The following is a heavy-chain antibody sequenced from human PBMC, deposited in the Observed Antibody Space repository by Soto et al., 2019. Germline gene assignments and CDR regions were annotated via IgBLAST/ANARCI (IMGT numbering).Heavy chain of an antibody. CDR3: AWLSLRFHYYYGMDL. CDR2: IGTAGDT. CDR1: GFTFSSYD. J-gene: IGHJ6*02. D-gene: IGHD4-17*01. Sequence: PGGSLRLSCAASGFTFSSYDIHWVRQATGKGLEWVSAIGTAGDTYYPGSVKGRFTISRENAKNSLYLQMNSLRAEDTAVYYCAWLSLRFHYYYGMDLRGQGTTVTVSS. V-gene: IGHV3-13*01.